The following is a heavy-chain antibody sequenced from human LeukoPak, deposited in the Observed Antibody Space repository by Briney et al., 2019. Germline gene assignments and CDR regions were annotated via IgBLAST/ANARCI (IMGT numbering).Heavy chain of an antibody. J-gene: IGHJ4*02. D-gene: IGHD5-18*01. CDR2: IWYDGSNK. CDR3: ARERGYSQKHFDY. V-gene: IGHV3-33*01. CDR1: GLTFSGYG. Sequence: GRSLRLSCAASGLTFSGYGMHWVRQAPGKGLEWVAVIWYDGSNKYYADSVKGRFTISRDNSKNTLYLKMNSLRAEDTAVYYCARERGYSQKHFDYWGQGTLVTVSS.